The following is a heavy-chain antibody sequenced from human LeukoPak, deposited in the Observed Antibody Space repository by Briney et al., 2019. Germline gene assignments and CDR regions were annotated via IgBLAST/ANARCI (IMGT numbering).Heavy chain of an antibody. CDR1: GGSISSSSYY. V-gene: IGHV3-23*01. Sequence: ETLSLTCTVSGGSISSSSYYWGWIRQPPGKGLEWVSAISGSGGSTYYADSVKGRFTISRDNSKNTLYLQMNSLRAEGTAVYYCAKVRDGWDAFDIWGQGTMVTVSS. CDR3: AKVRDGWDAFDI. CDR2: ISGSGGST. D-gene: IGHD5-24*01. J-gene: IGHJ3*02.